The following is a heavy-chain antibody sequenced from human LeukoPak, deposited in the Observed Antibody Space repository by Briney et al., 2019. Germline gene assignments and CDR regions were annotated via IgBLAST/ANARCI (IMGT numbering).Heavy chain of an antibody. D-gene: IGHD6-19*01. CDR2: IYPGDSDT. Sequence: PGESLQISCQGSGYSFTSYWIGWVRQMPGKGLEWMGIIYPGDSDTRYSPSFQGQVTISADKSISTAYLQWSSLKASDPAMYHCARQWLAVDYWGQGTLVTVSS. V-gene: IGHV5-51*01. CDR3: ARQWLAVDY. CDR1: GYSFTSYW. J-gene: IGHJ4*02.